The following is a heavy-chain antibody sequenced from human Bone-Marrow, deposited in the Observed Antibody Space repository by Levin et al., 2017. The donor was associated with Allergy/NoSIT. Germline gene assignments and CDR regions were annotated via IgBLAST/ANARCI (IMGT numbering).Heavy chain of an antibody. J-gene: IGHJ6*02. Sequence: SVKVSCKASGGTISNYDISWVRQAPGQGLEWMGGIIPTFDTPNYAQKFQGRVTITADDSTSTAYLEMSSLSSEDTAVYYCAGGEYSYYYYALDVWGQGTTVTVSS. D-gene: IGHD2/OR15-2a*01. CDR1: GGTISNYD. CDR3: AGGEYSYYYYALDV. CDR2: IIPTFDTP. V-gene: IGHV1-69*13.